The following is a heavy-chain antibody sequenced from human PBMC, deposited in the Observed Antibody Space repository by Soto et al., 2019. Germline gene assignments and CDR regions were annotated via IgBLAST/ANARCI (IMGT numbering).Heavy chain of an antibody. J-gene: IGHJ1*01. Sequence: HPGGSLRLSGAASGFTFSSYWMSWVRQAPGKGLEWAANIKQDGSEKYYVDSVKGRFTISRDNAKYSLYLQMNSLRAEDTAVYYCATISGWYPEYFQHWGQGTLVTVSS. CDR2: IKQDGSEK. CDR3: ATISGWYPEYFQH. V-gene: IGHV3-7*03. CDR1: GFTFSSYW. D-gene: IGHD6-19*01.